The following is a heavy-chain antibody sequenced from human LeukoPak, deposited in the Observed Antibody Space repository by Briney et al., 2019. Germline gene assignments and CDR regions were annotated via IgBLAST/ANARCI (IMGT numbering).Heavy chain of an antibody. J-gene: IGHJ2*01. CDR3: VGGDPPSYWYFDL. CDR2: IYYSGST. CDR1: GGSISSYY. D-gene: IGHD2-21*02. V-gene: IGHV4-59*08. Sequence: SETLSLTCTVSGGSISSYYWSWIRQPPGKGLEWIGYIYYSGSTNYNPSLKSRVTISVDTSKNQFSLKLSSVTVADTAVYYCVGGDPPSYWYFDLWGRGTLVTVSS.